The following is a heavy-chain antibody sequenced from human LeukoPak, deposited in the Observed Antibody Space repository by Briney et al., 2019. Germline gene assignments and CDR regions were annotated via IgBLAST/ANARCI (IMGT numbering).Heavy chain of an antibody. CDR1: GFTVSSNY. Sequence: GGSLRLSCAASGFTVSSNYMSWVRRPPGKGLEWIASINNDGDKRYYADSVKGRFIISRDNAKKSLSLQMNSLTADDTAVYFCARGANYPDYWGQGTLVTVSS. J-gene: IGHJ4*02. CDR2: INNDGDKR. D-gene: IGHD3-10*01. V-gene: IGHV3-53*01. CDR3: ARGANYPDY.